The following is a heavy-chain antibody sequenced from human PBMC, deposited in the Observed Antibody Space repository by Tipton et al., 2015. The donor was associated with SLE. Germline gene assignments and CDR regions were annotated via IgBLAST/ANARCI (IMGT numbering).Heavy chain of an antibody. CDR1: GGSFSGYY. V-gene: IGHV4-34*01. CDR2: INHSGST. Sequence: TLSLTCAVYGGSFSGYYWSWIRQPPGKGLEWIGEINHSGSTNYNPSLKSRVTISVDTSKNQFSLKLSSVTAADTAVYYCARKWELLRGWYFDLWGRGSLVPVSS. CDR3: ARKWELLRGWYFDL. D-gene: IGHD1-26*01. J-gene: IGHJ2*01.